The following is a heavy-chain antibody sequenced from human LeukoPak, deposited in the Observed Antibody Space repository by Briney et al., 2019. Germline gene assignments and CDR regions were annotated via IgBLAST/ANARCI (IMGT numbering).Heavy chain of an antibody. CDR3: AREAGTMVRGVRVYYFDY. D-gene: IGHD3-10*01. CDR2: ITPSGGI. V-gene: IGHV1-46*01. CDR1: GYTFSNYD. Sequence: ASVKVSCKASGYTFSNYDMNWVRQAPGQGLEWMGMITPSGGISYAQKFQGRVTMTRDMSTNTVYMELSSLRSEDTAVYYCAREAGTMVRGVRVYYFDYWGQGTLVTVSS. J-gene: IGHJ4*02.